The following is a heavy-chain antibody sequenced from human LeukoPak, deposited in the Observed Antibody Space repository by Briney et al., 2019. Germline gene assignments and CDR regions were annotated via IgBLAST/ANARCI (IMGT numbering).Heavy chain of an antibody. D-gene: IGHD4-23*01. Sequence: GGSPRLSCAASGFTFSSSSINWVRQAPGKGLEWISYISSSSSTIKYADSVKGRFTISRDNAKNSLYLQMNSLRAEDTAVYYCASLSYGGNSDYWGQGTLVTVSS. CDR3: ASLSYGGNSDY. CDR1: GFTFSSSS. CDR2: ISSSSSTI. V-gene: IGHV3-48*01. J-gene: IGHJ4*02.